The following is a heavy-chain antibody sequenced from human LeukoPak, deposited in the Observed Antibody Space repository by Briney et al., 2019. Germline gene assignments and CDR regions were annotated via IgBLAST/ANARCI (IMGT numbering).Heavy chain of an antibody. CDR3: AILTYYYDSSGYYRSYYFDY. Sequence: SETLSLTCTVSGGSISSSSYYWGWIRQPPGKGLEWIGSIYYSGSTYYNPSLKSRVTISVDTSKNQFSLELSSVTAADTAVYYCAILTYYYDSSGYYRSYYFDYWGQGTLVTVSS. D-gene: IGHD3-22*01. CDR1: GGSISSSSYY. V-gene: IGHV4-39*01. J-gene: IGHJ4*02. CDR2: IYYSGST.